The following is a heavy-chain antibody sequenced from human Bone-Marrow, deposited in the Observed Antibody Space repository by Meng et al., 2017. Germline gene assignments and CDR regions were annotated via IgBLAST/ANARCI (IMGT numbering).Heavy chain of an antibody. J-gene: IGHJ4*02. CDR3: ARDSDLFDY. CDR2: ISYDGSNK. Sequence: QVELVGSGGGGVQPGRSLRLSCAASGFTFSSYAMHWVRQAPGKGLEWVAVISYDGSNKYYADSVKGRFTISRDNSKNTLYLQMNSLRAEDTAVYYCARDSDLFDYWGQGTLVTVSS. CDR1: GFTFSSYA. V-gene: IGHV3-30*01.